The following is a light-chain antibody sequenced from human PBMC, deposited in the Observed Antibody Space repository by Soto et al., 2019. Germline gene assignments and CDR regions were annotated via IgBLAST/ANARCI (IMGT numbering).Light chain of an antibody. Sequence: DIQMTQSPSSLSASVGDRVTITCRASQSISSYLNWYQQKPGKAPKLLIYAASSLQSGVPSRFSGSGSRTDFTLTISSLQPEDFATYYCQQSYSTPPTFSQGTKVDIK. CDR3: QQSYSTPPT. CDR1: QSISSY. V-gene: IGKV1-39*01. J-gene: IGKJ1*01. CDR2: AAS.